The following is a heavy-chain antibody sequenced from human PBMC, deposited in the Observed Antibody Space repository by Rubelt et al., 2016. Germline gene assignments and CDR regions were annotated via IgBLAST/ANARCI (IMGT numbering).Heavy chain of an antibody. Sequence: QPGRSLRLSCAASGFTFRSYGMNWVRQAPGKGLEWVSYISSSGRAIYYADSVKGRFTISRDNAKNSLYLQMNSLRAEDTAVYYCARDGRRGYDLDVWGQGTTVTVSS. V-gene: IGHV3-48*04. CDR3: ARDGRRGYDLDV. J-gene: IGHJ6*02. CDR2: ISSSGRAI. CDR1: GFTFRSYG.